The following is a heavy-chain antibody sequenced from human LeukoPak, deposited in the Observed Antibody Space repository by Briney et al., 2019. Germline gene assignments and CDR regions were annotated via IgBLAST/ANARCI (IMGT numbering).Heavy chain of an antibody. J-gene: IGHJ4*02. D-gene: IGHD5-18*01. V-gene: IGHV4-39*01. CDR1: GGSISSSSYY. Sequence: SETLSLTCTVSGGSISSSSYYWGWIRQPPGKGLEWIGSIYYSGSTYYNPSLKSRVTISVDTSKNQFSLKLSSVTAADTAVYYCARRWYSYGYGYWGQGTLVTVSS. CDR3: ARRWYSYGYGY. CDR2: IYYSGST.